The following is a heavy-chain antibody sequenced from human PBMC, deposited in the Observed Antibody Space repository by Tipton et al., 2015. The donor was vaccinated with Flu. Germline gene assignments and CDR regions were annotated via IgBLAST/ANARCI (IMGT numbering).Heavy chain of an antibody. CDR2: IYTSGST. J-gene: IGHJ4*02. Sequence: SLRLSCLASGFIVRSHYMSWVRQAPGKGLEWVSVIYTSGSTHYAESVKGRFTISRDTSKNTVYLQMNSLRAEDTALYFCARDPGIVGTTFFDFWGQGTLVTVSS. D-gene: IGHD1-26*01. V-gene: IGHV3-53*01. CDR3: ARDPGIVGTTFFDF. CDR1: GFIVRSHY.